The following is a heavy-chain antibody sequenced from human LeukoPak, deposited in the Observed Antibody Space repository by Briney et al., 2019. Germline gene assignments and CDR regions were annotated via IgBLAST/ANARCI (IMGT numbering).Heavy chain of an antibody. CDR2: INSDGSST. CDR3: ARGPILTGYYMLLGEYNWNDLFDY. V-gene: IGHV3-74*01. J-gene: IGHJ4*01. CDR1: GFTFSSYW. D-gene: IGHD3-9*01. Sequence: PGGSLRLSCAASGFTFSSYWMHWVRQAPGKGLVWVSRINSDGSSTSYADSVKGRFTISRDNAKNTLYLQMNSLRAEDTAVYYCARGPILTGYYMLLGEYNWNDLFDYWGQEPWSPSPQ.